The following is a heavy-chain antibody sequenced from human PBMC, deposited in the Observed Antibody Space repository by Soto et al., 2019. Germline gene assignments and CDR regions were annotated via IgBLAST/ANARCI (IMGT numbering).Heavy chain of an antibody. CDR3: ATDRGIPMVVVTVLLAY. J-gene: IGHJ4*02. CDR2: ITGTGGST. Sequence: EVQLLESGGGLVQPGWSLRLSCAASGFTFSNYAMSWVRQAPGKGLEWVAGITGTGGSTYYGDYVKGRFTISRDNSKNTLYLQMNSLRAEDTAVYYCATDRGIPMVVVTVLLAYWGQGTLVTVSS. D-gene: IGHD3-22*01. V-gene: IGHV3-23*01. CDR1: GFTFSNYA.